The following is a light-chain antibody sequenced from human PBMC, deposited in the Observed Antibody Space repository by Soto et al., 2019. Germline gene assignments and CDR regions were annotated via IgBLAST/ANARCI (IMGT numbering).Light chain of an antibody. CDR2: GAS. V-gene: IGKV3-15*01. Sequence: EIVMTQSPVTLSVSPGERVTLSCRASQSVRSNLAWYQQKPGQAPRLLIYGASTRATGIPARFSGSGSGTEFTLTISSLQSEDFALYYCQQYNTWPPTFGQGTKVEIK. CDR3: QQYNTWPPT. J-gene: IGKJ1*01. CDR1: QSVRSN.